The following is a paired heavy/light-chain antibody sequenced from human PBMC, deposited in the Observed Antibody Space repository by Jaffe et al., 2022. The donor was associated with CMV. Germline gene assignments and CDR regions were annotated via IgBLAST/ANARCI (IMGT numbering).Light chain of an antibody. CDR1: QSISNY. CDR2: DAS. CDR3: QQRKNWPPLT. J-gene: IGKJ4*01. V-gene: IGKV3-11*01. Sequence: EIVLTQSPATLSLSPGERATLSCRASQSISNYLAWYQQKPGQAPRLLIYDASIRATGIPARFSGSGSGTDFTLTISSLEPEDFAVYYCQQRKNWPPLTFGGGTKVEIK.
Heavy chain of an antibody. D-gene: IGHD4-4*01. V-gene: IGHV3-11*01. CDR2: ISNSGRTV. CDR3: ARDPQPYREYGVDV. J-gene: IGHJ6*02. Sequence: QVQLVESGGGLVKPGGSLRLSCAASGFSFSDYYMTWIRQAPGKGLEWVSYISNSGRTVYYADFVKGRFTISRDNARNSLYLEMHSLRAEDTALYYCARDPQPYREYGVDVWGQGTTVTVAS. CDR1: GFSFSDYY.